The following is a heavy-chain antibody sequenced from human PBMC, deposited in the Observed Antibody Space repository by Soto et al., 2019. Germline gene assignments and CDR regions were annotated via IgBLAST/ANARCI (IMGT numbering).Heavy chain of an antibody. Sequence: SGTPSLTCAVSGYSISSSNWWGWIRQPPGKGLEWIGYIYYSGSTYYNPSLKSRVTMSVDTSKNQFSLKLSSVTAVDTAVYYCAIKPNSHYYFDYWSQGSLVTVSS. V-gene: IGHV4-28*01. J-gene: IGHJ4*02. CDR2: IYYSGST. CDR1: GYSISSSNW. D-gene: IGHD5-18*01. CDR3: AIKPNSHYYFDY.